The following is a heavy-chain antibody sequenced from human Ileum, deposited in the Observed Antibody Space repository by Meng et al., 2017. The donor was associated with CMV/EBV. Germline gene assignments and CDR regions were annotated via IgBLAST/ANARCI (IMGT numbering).Heavy chain of an antibody. V-gene: IGHV4-4*07. CDR3: ASTFSDTDWNFDY. CDR2: VYVSGST. Sequence: LHGSGPGLVKPSDTLSLTCTVSGGSVSSFYWSWIRQPAGKGLEWIGRVYVSGSTNYNPSLKSRVTMSVDTSKNQFSLNLSSVTAADTAVYYCASTFSDTDWNFDYWGQGTLVTVSS. D-gene: IGHD1-1*01. CDR1: GGSVSSFY. J-gene: IGHJ4*02.